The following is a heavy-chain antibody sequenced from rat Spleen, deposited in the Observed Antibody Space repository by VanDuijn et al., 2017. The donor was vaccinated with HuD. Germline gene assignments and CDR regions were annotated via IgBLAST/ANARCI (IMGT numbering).Heavy chain of an antibody. Sequence: EVQLVESGGGLVQPGRSMKLSCAASGLSFSNYDMAWVRQAPTKDLEWVASISSGSGNTYYRDSVKGRFTISRDNAKSSLYLQMDSLRSEDTATYYCTTGGGRMGFAYWGQGTLVTVSS. CDR2: ISSGSGNT. D-gene: IGHD1-11*01. CDR1: GLSFSNYD. CDR3: TTGGGRMGFAY. J-gene: IGHJ3*01. V-gene: IGHV5-25*01.